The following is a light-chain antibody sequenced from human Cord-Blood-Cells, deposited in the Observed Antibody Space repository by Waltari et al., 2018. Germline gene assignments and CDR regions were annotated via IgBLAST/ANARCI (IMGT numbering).Light chain of an antibody. CDR1: KLGDKY. Sequence: SYELTQPPSVSVSPGQTASITCSGDKLGDKYACWYQQKPGQSPVLVIYQDSTRPSGIPERFSGSNSGNTATLTISGTQAMDEADYYCQAWDSSTYVFGTGTKVNVL. V-gene: IGLV3-1*01. J-gene: IGLJ1*01. CDR3: QAWDSSTYV. CDR2: QDS.